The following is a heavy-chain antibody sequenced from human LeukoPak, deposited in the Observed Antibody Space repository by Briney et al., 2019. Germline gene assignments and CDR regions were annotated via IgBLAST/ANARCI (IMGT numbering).Heavy chain of an antibody. CDR2: ISSSSSYI. CDR3: ARDPVRGVIIDNWFDP. Sequence: PGGSLRLSCAASGFTFSSYSMNWVRQAPGKGLEWVSSISSSSSYIYYADSVKGRFTISRDHAKNSLYLQMNSLRAEDTAVYYCARDPVRGVIIDNWFDPWGQGTLVTVSS. D-gene: IGHD3-10*01. CDR1: GFTFSSYS. V-gene: IGHV3-21*01. J-gene: IGHJ5*02.